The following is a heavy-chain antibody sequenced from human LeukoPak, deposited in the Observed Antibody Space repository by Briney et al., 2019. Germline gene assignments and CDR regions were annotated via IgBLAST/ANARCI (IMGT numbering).Heavy chain of an antibody. D-gene: IGHD3-3*01. J-gene: IGHJ4*02. CDR3: ARLLHYDFWSGYYFDP. Sequence: GGSLRLSCAASGFTVSSDYMSWVRQAPGKGLEWVSIIYSGGNTYYADSVKGRFSISRDNSKNTVYLQMNSLRLEDTAVYYCARLLHYDFWSGYYFDPWGQGTLVTVSS. V-gene: IGHV3-66*04. CDR1: GFTVSSDY. CDR2: IYSGGNT.